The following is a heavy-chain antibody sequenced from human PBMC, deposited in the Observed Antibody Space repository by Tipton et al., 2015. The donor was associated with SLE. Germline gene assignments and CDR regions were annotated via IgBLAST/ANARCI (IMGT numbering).Heavy chain of an antibody. CDR1: GFTFGDYA. CDR2: IRSKAYGGTT. CDR3: TGGLGYSYEY. J-gene: IGHJ4*02. D-gene: IGHD5-18*01. Sequence: SLRLSCTASGFTFGDYAMSWVRQAPGKGLEWVGFIRSKAYGGTTEYAASVKGRFTISRDDSKSIAYLQMNSLKTEDTAVYYCTGGLGYSYEYWGQGTLVTVSS. V-gene: IGHV3-49*04.